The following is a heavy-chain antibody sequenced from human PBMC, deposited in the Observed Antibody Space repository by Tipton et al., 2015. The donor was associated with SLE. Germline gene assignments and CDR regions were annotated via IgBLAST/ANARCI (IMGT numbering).Heavy chain of an antibody. D-gene: IGHD6-13*01. V-gene: IGHV4-59*08. CDR3: ARQGQQLVRPYYYGMDV. CDR1: GGSISSYY. J-gene: IGHJ6*02. CDR2: IYYSGTT. Sequence: TLSLTCTVSGGSISSYYWSWIRQPPGKGLEWIGYIYYSGTTSYNPSLKSRVTISVDTSKNQFSLKLSPVTAADTAVYYCARQGQQLVRPYYYGMDVWGQGTTVTVSS.